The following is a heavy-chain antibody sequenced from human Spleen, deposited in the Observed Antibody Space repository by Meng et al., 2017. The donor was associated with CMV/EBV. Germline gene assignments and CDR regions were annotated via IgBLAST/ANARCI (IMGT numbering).Heavy chain of an antibody. D-gene: IGHD4-23*01. CDR3: ARAYSPYGGNSRDFDY. V-gene: IGHV3-48*04. CDR2: ISSSSSTI. Sequence: GESLKISCAASGFTFSSYSMNWVRQAPGKGLEWVSYISSSSSTIYYADSVKGRFTISRDNAKNSLCLQMNSLRAEDTAVYYCARAYSPYGGNSRDFDYWGQGTLVTVSS. J-gene: IGHJ4*02. CDR1: GFTFSSYS.